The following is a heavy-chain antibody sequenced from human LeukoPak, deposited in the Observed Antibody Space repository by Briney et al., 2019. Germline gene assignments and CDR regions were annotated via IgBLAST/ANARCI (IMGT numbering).Heavy chain of an antibody. CDR1: GGSISSNY. CDR3: ASYGAVAGMNY. Sequence: PSETLSLTCTVSGGSISSNYWSWIRQPPGKGLEWIGYIYYSGSTNYNPSLKSRVTISVDKSKNQFSLKLSSVTAADTAVYYCASYGAVAGMNYWGQGTLVTVSS. CDR2: IYYSGST. V-gene: IGHV4-59*12. D-gene: IGHD6-19*01. J-gene: IGHJ4*02.